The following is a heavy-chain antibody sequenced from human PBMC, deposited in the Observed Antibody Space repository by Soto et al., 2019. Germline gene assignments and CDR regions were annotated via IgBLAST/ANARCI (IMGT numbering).Heavy chain of an antibody. J-gene: IGHJ5*02. CDR3: AGGWYHWNGFGWFDP. CDR1: AGTFSSYA. CDR2: IIPIFGTA. Sequence: QVQLVQSGAEVKKPGSSVKVSCKASAGTFSSYAISWVRQVPGQGLEWMGGIIPIFGTANYAQKLQCRVTITADESTSTAYMELSSLRAEDPAVNYWAGGWYHWNGFGWFDPWSQGPQVTVSS. V-gene: IGHV1-69*01. D-gene: IGHD1-20*01.